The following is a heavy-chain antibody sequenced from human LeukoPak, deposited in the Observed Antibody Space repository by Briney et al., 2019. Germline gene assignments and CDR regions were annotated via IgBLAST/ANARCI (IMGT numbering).Heavy chain of an antibody. CDR2: IYYSGST. V-gene: IGHV4-59*11. D-gene: IGHD4-17*01. Sequence: SETLSLTCTVSGGSISSHYWSWIRQPPGKGLEWIGYIYYSGSTNYNPSLKSRVTISVDTSKNQFSLKLSSVTAADTAVYYCARGAAFYGRYYYYHMDVWGKGTTVTVSS. J-gene: IGHJ6*03. CDR3: ARGAAFYGRYYYYHMDV. CDR1: GGSISSHY.